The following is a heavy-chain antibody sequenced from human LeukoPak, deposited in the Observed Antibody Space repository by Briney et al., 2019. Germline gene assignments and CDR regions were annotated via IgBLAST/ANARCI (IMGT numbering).Heavy chain of an antibody. CDR3: ARDPRGIVGANHNWFDP. CDR1: GGSISSYY. Sequence: SETLSLTCTVSGGSISSYYWSWIRQPAGKGLEWIGRIYASGSTNYNPSLKSRVTMSVDTSKSQFSLKLISVTAADTAAYYCARDPRGIVGANHNWFDPWGQGTLVTVSS. CDR2: IYASGST. J-gene: IGHJ5*02. V-gene: IGHV4-4*07. D-gene: IGHD1-26*01.